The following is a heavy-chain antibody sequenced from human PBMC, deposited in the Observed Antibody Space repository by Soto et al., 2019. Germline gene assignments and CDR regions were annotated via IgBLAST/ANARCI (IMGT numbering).Heavy chain of an antibody. Sequence: SETLSLTGTVSCGSISSYYWNWIRQSPGNGLYCIGYIYYSVITXXXPSLKSRXXISLDTSKNQXSLNLXSVTAAYTALXYCARGVVITSNALDIWAQGTMVTVSS. V-gene: IGHV4-59*01. J-gene: IGHJ3*02. CDR3: ARGVVITSNALDI. CDR1: CGSISSYY. CDR2: IYYSVIT. D-gene: IGHD3-22*01.